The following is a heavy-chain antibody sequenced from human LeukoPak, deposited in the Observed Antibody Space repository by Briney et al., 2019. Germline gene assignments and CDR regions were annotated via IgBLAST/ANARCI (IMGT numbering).Heavy chain of an antibody. J-gene: IGHJ4*01. CDR3: TTELPWFEELGRDF. V-gene: IGHV3-15*01. CDR1: GFTINNAW. D-gene: IGHD3-10*01. Sequence: GGSLRLSCAASGFTINNAWMSWVRRAPGKGLEWIGRIKSNIDGGTTDYAASGKGRFTISRDDSKNTLYLQMNSLDPEDTAVYYCTTELPWFEELGRDFWGHGTLVIVSS. CDR2: IKSNIDGGTT.